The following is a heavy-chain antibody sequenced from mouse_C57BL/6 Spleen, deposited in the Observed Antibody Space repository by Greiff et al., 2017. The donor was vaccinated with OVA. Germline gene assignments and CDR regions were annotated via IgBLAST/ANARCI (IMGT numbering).Heavy chain of an antibody. D-gene: IGHD4-1*01. CDR1: GFSLTSYG. Sequence: VQLQQSGPGLVAPSQSLSITCTVSGFSLTSYGVSWVRQPPGKGLEWLGVIWGDGSTNYHSALISRLGISKDNSKSHVFLKLNSLQTDDTATYYCAKQGTGTDFDYWGQGTTLTVSS. V-gene: IGHV2-3*01. J-gene: IGHJ2*01. CDR2: IWGDGST. CDR3: AKQGTGTDFDY.